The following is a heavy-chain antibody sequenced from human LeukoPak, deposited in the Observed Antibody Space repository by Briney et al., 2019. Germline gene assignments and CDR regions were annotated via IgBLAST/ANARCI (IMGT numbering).Heavy chain of an antibody. CDR2: ISSGSTI. Sequence: GGSLRLSCAASGFTFSSYEMNWVRQAPGKGLEWVSYISSGSTIYYADSVKGRFTISRDNAKNSLYLQMNSLRAEDTAVYYCARRASVVVPARYGMDVWGKGTTVTVSS. J-gene: IGHJ6*04. CDR3: ARRASVVVPARYGMDV. CDR1: GFTFSSYE. V-gene: IGHV3-48*03. D-gene: IGHD2-2*01.